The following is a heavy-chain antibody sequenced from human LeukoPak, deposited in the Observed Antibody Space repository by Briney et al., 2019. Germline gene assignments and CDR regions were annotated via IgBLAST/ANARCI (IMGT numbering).Heavy chain of an antibody. D-gene: IGHD1-26*01. CDR3: ARPSYSGGSTLGDAFDI. V-gene: IGHV1-2*02. CDR1: GYTFTIYY. CDR2: INPNSGGT. Sequence: GASVRVSYKASGYTFTIYYMHGVRQAPGQGREGMGWINPNSGGTKYAQKFPGRVTMTRDTSISTAYMELSRLRSDDTAVYYCARPSYSGGSTLGDAFDIWGRGTMVTVSS. J-gene: IGHJ3*02.